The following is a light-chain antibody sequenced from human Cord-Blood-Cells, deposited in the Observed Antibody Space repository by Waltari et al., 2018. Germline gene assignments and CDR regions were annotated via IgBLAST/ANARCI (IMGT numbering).Light chain of an antibody. CDR3: CSYAGSVV. J-gene: IGLJ2*01. CDR2: DVS. V-gene: IGLV2-11*01. CDR1: SSDVGGYNY. Sequence: QSALTQPRSVSGSPGQSVTISCTGTSSDVGGYNYVSWYQQHPGKAPKLMIYDVSKRPSGGPDRFAGAKSGNTASLTISGLQAEDEADYYCCSYAGSVVFGGGTKLTVL.